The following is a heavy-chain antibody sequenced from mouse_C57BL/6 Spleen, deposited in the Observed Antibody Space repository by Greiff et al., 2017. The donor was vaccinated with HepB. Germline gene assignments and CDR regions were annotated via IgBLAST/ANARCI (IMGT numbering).Heavy chain of an antibody. CDR3: ARAYGSQSWFAY. D-gene: IGHD1-1*01. Sequence: VQGVESGAELVKPGASVKMSCKASGYTFTTYPIEWMKQNHGKSLEWIGNFHPYNDDTKYNEKFKGKATLTVEKSSSTVYLELSRLTSDDSAVYYCARAYGSQSWFAYWGQGTLVTVSA. CDR2: FHPYNDDT. CDR1: GYTFTTYP. J-gene: IGHJ3*01. V-gene: IGHV1-47*01.